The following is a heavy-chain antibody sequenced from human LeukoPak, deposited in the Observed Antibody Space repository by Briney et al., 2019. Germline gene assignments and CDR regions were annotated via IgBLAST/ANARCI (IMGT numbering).Heavy chain of an antibody. CDR3: ARQNYGNPDY. Sequence: GSLRLSFAASGFTYSSNWMHWVRQAPGKGLVWVSRVSGDGSITYYADSVKGRFTMSRDNAKNTLYLQINSLRVEDTAVYYCARQNYGNPDYWGQGTLGTVSS. CDR2: VSGDGSIT. J-gene: IGHJ4*02. D-gene: IGHD3-16*01. CDR1: GFTYSSNW. V-gene: IGHV3-74*01.